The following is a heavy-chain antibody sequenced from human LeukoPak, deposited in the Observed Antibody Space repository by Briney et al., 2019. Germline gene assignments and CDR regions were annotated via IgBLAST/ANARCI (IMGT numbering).Heavy chain of an antibody. CDR3: ARVGYGSGSYTEAFDY. Sequence: SETLSLTCTVSGGSISSYYWSWIRQPPGKGLEWIGYIYYSGSTNYNPSLKSRVTISVDTSKNQFSLKLSSVTAADTAVYYCARVGYGSGSYTEAFDYWGQGTLVTASS. CDR1: GGSISSYY. J-gene: IGHJ4*02. D-gene: IGHD3-10*01. V-gene: IGHV4-59*01. CDR2: IYYSGST.